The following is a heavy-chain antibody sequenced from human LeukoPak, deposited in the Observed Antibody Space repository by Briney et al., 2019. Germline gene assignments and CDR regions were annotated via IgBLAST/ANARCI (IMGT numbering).Heavy chain of an antibody. CDR3: AKDRHYYYYYMGV. V-gene: IGHV3-23*01. CDR1: GFTFSSYA. CDR2: FSGSGGST. Sequence: GGSLRLSCAASGFTFSSYAMSWVRQAPGKGLEWVSTFSGSGGSTHYADSVKGRFTISRDNSKNTLYLQMNSLRAEDTAVYYCAKDRHYYYYYMGVWGKGTTVTISS. J-gene: IGHJ6*03. D-gene: IGHD6-6*01.